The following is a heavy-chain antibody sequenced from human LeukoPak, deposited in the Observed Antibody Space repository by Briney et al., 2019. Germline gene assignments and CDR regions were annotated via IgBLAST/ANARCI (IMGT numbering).Heavy chain of an antibody. D-gene: IGHD3-10*01. V-gene: IGHV3-74*01. CDR2: ISSDGSIT. CDR1: GFTLSTYW. CDR3: ASDIGD. J-gene: IGHJ4*02. Sequence: WGSLRLSCAASGFTLSTYWMHWVRQAPGKGLVWVSRISSDGSITTYADSVKGRFTISKDNAKNTLYLQMNSLRAEDTAVYYCASDIGDWGQGTLVTVSS.